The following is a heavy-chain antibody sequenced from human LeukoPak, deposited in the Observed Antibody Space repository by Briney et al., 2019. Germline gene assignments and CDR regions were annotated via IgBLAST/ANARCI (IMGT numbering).Heavy chain of an antibody. J-gene: IGHJ4*02. V-gene: IGHV3-21*01. D-gene: IGHD3-3*01. CDR1: GFTFSNYA. Sequence: PGGSLRLSCVAAGFTFSNYAMSWVRQAPGKGLEWVSSISSSSSYIYYADSVKGRFTISRDNAKNSLYLQMNSLRAEDTAVYYCARGGGSESYDFDYWGQGTLVTVSS. CDR3: ARGGGSESYDFDY. CDR2: ISSSSSYI.